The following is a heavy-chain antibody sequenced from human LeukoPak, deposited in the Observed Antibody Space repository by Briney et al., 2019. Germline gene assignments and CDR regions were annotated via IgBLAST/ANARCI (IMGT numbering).Heavy chain of an antibody. Sequence: GGSLRLSCAASGFTFSSYAMSWVRQAPGKGLEWVANIKQDGSERYYVDSVKGRFTISRDNAKNSLYLQMNSLRAEDTAVYYCARAPRSSGYYSYYYYMDVWGKGTTVTVSS. J-gene: IGHJ6*03. V-gene: IGHV3-7*01. CDR3: ARAPRSSGYYSYYYYMDV. CDR1: GFTFSSYA. CDR2: IKQDGSER. D-gene: IGHD3-22*01.